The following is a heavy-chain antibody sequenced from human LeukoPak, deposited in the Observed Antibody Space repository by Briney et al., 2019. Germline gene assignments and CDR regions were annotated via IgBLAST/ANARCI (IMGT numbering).Heavy chain of an antibody. CDR2: ISYSGST. D-gene: IGHD2/OR15-2a*01. CDR3: ARDLRTSQNIVILDY. CDR1: DGSISSHY. V-gene: IGHV4-59*11. J-gene: IGHJ4*02. Sequence: SETLSLTCIVSDGSISSHYWSWIRQPPGKGLEWIGDISYSGSTNYNPSLKSRVTISLDTSKNQFSLKLSSVTAADTAVYYCARDLRTSQNIVILDYWGQGTLVTVSS.